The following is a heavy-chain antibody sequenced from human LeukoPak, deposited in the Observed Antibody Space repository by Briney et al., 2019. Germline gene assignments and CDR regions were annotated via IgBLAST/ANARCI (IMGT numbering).Heavy chain of an antibody. Sequence: ASVKVSCKAFGYTFTSNYMHWVRQAPGQGLEWMGWINPNSGGTNYAQKFQGRVTMTRDTSISTAYMELSRLRSDDTAVYYCARDLVGATPIDYWGQGTLVTVSS. CDR1: GYTFTSNY. D-gene: IGHD1-26*01. CDR2: INPNSGGT. CDR3: ARDLVGATPIDY. V-gene: IGHV1-2*02. J-gene: IGHJ4*02.